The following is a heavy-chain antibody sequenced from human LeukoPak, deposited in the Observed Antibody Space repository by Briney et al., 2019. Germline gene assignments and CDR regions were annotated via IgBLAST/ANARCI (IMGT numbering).Heavy chain of an antibody. CDR2: IYHSGST. CDR1: GFTVSNNY. J-gene: IGHJ4*02. V-gene: IGHV4-4*02. Sequence: PGGSLRLSCAASGFTVSNNYMSWVRQPPGKGLEWIGEIYHSGSTNYNPSLKSRVTISVDKSKNQFSLKLSSVTAADTAVYYCGGVGTAMIWGGQGTLVTVSS. CDR3: GGVGTAMIW. D-gene: IGHD5-18*01.